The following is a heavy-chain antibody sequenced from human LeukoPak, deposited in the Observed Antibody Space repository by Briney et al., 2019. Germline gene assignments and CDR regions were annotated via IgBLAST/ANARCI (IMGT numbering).Heavy chain of an antibody. CDR3: AKARGVAVAGGVGYYYYYMDV. Sequence: PGGSLRLSCAASGFTFSSYGMHWVRQAPGKGLEWVAFIRYDGSNKYYADSVKGRFTISRDNSKNTLYLQMNSLRAEDTAVYYCAKARGVAVAGGVGYYYYYMDVWGKGTTVTVSS. V-gene: IGHV3-30*02. J-gene: IGHJ6*03. CDR1: GFTFSSYG. D-gene: IGHD6-19*01. CDR2: IRYDGSNK.